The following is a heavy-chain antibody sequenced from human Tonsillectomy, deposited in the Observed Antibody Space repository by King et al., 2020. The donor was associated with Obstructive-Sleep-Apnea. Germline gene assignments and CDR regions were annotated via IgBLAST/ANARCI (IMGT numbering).Heavy chain of an antibody. J-gene: IGHJ3*01. V-gene: IGHV3-7*03. Sequence: VQLVESGGGLVQPGGSLRLSCAASGFTFSSYWMSWVRQAPGKGLEWVANIKQDGSEKYYVDSVKGRFTISRDNAKNSLYLQMNSLRAEDTAVYYCARVGSGSYQDAFDLWGQGTMVTVSS. CDR3: ARVGSGSYQDAFDL. CDR2: IKQDGSEK. CDR1: GFTFSSYW. D-gene: IGHD1-26*01.